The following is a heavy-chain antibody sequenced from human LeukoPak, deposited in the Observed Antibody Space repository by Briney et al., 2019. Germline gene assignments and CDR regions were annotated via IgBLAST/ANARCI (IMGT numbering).Heavy chain of an antibody. CDR3: ARDPVVEDPHFSLNWFDP. CDR2: INHNYDHT. Sequence: ASVTVTCKASGYTFTDYYIHWVRQPPAQGLEWVGWINHNYDHTNNAQQFQGRVTMTRDTSINKAYMQLSGLTTDDTAVYFCARDPVVEDPHFSLNWFDPWGQGTLVTVSS. V-gene: IGHV1-2*02. J-gene: IGHJ5*02. D-gene: IGHD2-15*01. CDR1: GYTFTDYY.